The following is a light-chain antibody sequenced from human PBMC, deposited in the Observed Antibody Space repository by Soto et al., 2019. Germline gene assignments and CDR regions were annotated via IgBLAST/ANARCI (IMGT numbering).Light chain of an antibody. J-gene: IGLJ3*02. CDR3: CSYTDTSTWV. CDR1: SSDVGSYNL. Sequence: QSALTQPASVSGSAGQSITISCTGTSSDVGSYNLVSWYQQHPGKAPKLMIYDGSKRPSGVSNRFSGYKSGNTASLTISGLQAEDEADYYCCSYTDTSTWVFGGGTKVTVL. CDR2: DGS. V-gene: IGLV2-23*01.